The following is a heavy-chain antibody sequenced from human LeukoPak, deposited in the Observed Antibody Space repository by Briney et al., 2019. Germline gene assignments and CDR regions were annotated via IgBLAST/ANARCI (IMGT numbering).Heavy chain of an antibody. V-gene: IGHV4-61*02. CDR1: GGSISSSSYY. CDR2: IYTSGST. Sequence: SQTLSLTCTVSGGSISSSSYYRSWIRQPAGRGLEWIGRIYTSGSTNYNPSLNSRVTISIGTSKNQFSLSLSSVTAADTAVYYCARVSPSGVWDVWGQGTTVTVSS. J-gene: IGHJ6*02. D-gene: IGHD3-10*01. CDR3: ARVSPSGVWDV.